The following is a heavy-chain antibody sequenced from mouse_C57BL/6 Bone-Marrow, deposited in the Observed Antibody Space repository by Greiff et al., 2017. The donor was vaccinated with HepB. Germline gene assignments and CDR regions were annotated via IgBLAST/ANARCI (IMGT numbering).Heavy chain of an antibody. J-gene: IGHJ3*01. CDR2: IYPRSGNT. CDR3: AKDPHYYGSSYPFPLFAY. D-gene: IGHD1-1*01. CDR1: GYTFTSYG. V-gene: IGHV1-81*01. Sequence: VKLVESGAELARPGASVKLSCKASGYTFTSYGISWVKQRTGQGLEWIGEIYPRSGNTYYNEKFKGKATLTADKSSSTAYMELRSLTSEDSAVYFCAKDPHYYGSSYPFPLFAYWGQGTLVTVSA.